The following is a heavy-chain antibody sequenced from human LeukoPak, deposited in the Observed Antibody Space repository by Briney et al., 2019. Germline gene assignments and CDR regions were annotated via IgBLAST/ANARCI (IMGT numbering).Heavy chain of an antibody. D-gene: IGHD1-26*01. CDR1: GFTFSSYG. Sequence: LPGGSLRLSCAASGFTFSSYGMHWVRQAPGKGLEWVAVISYDGSNKYYADSVKGRFTISRDNSKNTLYLQMNSLRAEDTAVYYCAGNPGSYYQLLDYWGQGTLVTVSS. V-gene: IGHV3-30*03. CDR2: ISYDGSNK. CDR3: AGNPGSYYQLLDY. J-gene: IGHJ4*02.